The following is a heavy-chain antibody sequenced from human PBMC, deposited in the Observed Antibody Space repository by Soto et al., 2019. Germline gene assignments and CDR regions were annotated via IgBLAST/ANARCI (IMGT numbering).Heavy chain of an antibody. D-gene: IGHD3-3*01. CDR2: IKSKTDGGTT. Sequence: EVQLVESGGGLVKPGGSLRLSCAASGFTFSNAWMSWVRQAPGKGLEWVGRIKSKTDGGTTDYAAPVKGRFTISRDDSKNTLYLQMNSLKTEDTAVYYCTTASHVLRFLEWLLPYYYYGMDVWGQGTTVTVSS. V-gene: IGHV3-15*01. CDR3: TTASHVLRFLEWLLPYYYYGMDV. J-gene: IGHJ6*02. CDR1: GFTFSNAW.